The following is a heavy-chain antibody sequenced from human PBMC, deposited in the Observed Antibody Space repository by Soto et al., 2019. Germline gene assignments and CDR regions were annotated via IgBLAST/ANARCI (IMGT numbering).Heavy chain of an antibody. D-gene: IGHD1-1*01. CDR2: ISYDGSNK. CDR1: GFTFSSYG. Sequence: GGSLRLSCAASGFTFSSYGMHWVRQAPGKGLEWVAVISYDGSNKYYADSVKGRFTISRDNSKNTLYLQMNSLRAEDTAVYYCAKTTKGIKGLFDYWGQGTLVTVSS. CDR3: AKTTKGIKGLFDY. J-gene: IGHJ4*02. V-gene: IGHV3-30*18.